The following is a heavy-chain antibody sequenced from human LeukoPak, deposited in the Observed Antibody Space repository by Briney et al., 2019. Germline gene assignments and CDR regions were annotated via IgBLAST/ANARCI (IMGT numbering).Heavy chain of an antibody. CDR3: ARVAYYYDSSGYYDDY. D-gene: IGHD3-22*01. CDR1: GYTFTSYG. CDR2: ISAYNGNT. V-gene: IGHV1-18*01. J-gene: IGHJ4*02. Sequence: ASVKVSRKASGYTFTSYGISWVRQAPGQGLEWMGWISAYNGNTNYAQKLQGRVPMTTDTSTSTAYMELRSLRSDDTAVYYCARVAYYYDSSGYYDDYWGQETLVTVSS.